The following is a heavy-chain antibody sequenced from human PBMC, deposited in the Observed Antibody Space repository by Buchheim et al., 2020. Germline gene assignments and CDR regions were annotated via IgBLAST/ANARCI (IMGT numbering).Heavy chain of an antibody. CDR1: GFTFSTYW. D-gene: IGHD4-17*01. V-gene: IGHV3-7*01. CDR3: AREIYGDSFDY. J-gene: IGHJ4*02. CDR2: IKQDGSDK. Sequence: EVQLVESGGALVQPGGSLRLSSAASGFTFSTYWMSWVRQAPGKGLEWVANIKQDGSDKYYVASVKGRFTISRDNAKNSLYLQMNSLRAEDTAVYYCAREIYGDSFDYWGQGTL.